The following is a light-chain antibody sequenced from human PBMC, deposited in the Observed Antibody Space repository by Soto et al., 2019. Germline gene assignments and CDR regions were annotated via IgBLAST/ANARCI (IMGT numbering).Light chain of an antibody. Sequence: QAVVTQPPSASGTPGQRVTISCSGSSSNIGNNYVHWYQQLPGTAPKPLIYSNTQRPSGVPDRFSGSKSGTSASLAISGLRSEDEADYYCATWDDSLSGYVFGSGTKLTVL. V-gene: IGLV1-47*02. CDR3: ATWDDSLSGYV. J-gene: IGLJ1*01. CDR2: SNT. CDR1: SSNIGNNY.